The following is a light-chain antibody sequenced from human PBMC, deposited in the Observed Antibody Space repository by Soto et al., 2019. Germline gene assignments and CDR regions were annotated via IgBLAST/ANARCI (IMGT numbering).Light chain of an antibody. CDR1: QSVSDY. V-gene: IGKV3-11*01. Sequence: EIVLTQSPATVSLSPGERATLSCKASQSVSDYLAWYQQKPGQVPRLLIYDVSNRATGIPARFSGSGSGTDFTLTISSLEPEDFAVYYCQQRSSWPLTFGGGTKVDIK. CDR2: DVS. CDR3: QQRSSWPLT. J-gene: IGKJ4*02.